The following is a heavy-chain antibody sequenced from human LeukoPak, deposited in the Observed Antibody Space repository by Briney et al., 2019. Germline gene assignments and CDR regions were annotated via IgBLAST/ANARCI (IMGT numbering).Heavy chain of an antibody. CDR1: GYTFTSYY. V-gene: IGHV1-46*01. J-gene: IGHJ3*02. Sequence: PGASVKVSCKASGYTFTSYYMHWVRQAPGQGLEWMGIINPSGGSTSYAQKFQGRVTMTRDTSASTVYMELSSLRSEDTAVYYCATPGEPLLLGHDAFDIWGQGAMVTVSS. CDR3: ATPGEPLLLGHDAFDI. D-gene: IGHD3-22*01. CDR2: INPSGGST.